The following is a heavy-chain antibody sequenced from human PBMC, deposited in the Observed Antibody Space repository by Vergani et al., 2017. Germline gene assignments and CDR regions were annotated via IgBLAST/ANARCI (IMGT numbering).Heavy chain of an antibody. J-gene: IGHJ6*03. CDR3: ARTVYYYYMDV. CDR1: GFTFSDYY. Sequence: QVQLVESGGGLVKPGGSLRLSCAASGFTFSDYYMSWIRQAPGKGLELFSYISSIGITIYYAHSVKGLFTISRDNAKNSLYLQMNSLRAEDTAVYYCARTVYYYYMDVWGKGTTVTVSS. V-gene: IGHV3-11*01. CDR2: ISSIGITI. D-gene: IGHD4-17*01.